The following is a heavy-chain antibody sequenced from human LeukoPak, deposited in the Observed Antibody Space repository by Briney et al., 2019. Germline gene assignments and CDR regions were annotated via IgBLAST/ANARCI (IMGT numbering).Heavy chain of an antibody. CDR2: IYYSGST. Sequence: SETLSLTCTVSGGSISSSSYYWGWIRQPPGKGLEWIGSIYYSGSTYYNPSLKSRVTISVDTSKNQFSLKLSSVTAADTAVYYCASDPRSGAFDIWGQGTMVTVSS. CDR1: GGSISSSSYY. J-gene: IGHJ3*02. D-gene: IGHD3-3*01. V-gene: IGHV4-39*07. CDR3: ASDPRSGAFDI.